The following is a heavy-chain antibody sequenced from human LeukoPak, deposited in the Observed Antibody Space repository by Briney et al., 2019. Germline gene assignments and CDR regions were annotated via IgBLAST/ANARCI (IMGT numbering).Heavy chain of an antibody. CDR2: ISSSGTT. CDR3: ARLNFYDYRGPFDY. Sequence: SETLSLTCTVSGGSISSRRYYWGWIRQPPGKGLEWIGSISSSGTTSYSPSLKSRVTISVDTSKNQFSLQLSSVTAADTTVYYCARLNFYDYRGPFDYWSQGTQVTVSS. CDR1: GGSISSRRYY. D-gene: IGHD3-16*01. J-gene: IGHJ4*02. V-gene: IGHV4-39*01.